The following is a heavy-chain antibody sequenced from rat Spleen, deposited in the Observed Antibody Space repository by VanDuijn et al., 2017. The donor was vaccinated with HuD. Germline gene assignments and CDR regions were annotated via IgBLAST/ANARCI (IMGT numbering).Heavy chain of an antibody. CDR2: ISTSGGST. CDR3: TTGHSSYIYRFAY. J-gene: IGHJ3*01. D-gene: IGHD1-2*01. CDR1: GFTFSNYD. V-gene: IGHV5-20*01. Sequence: EVQLVESDGGLVQPGRSLKLSCAASGFTFSNYDMAWVRQAPTQGLEWVASISTSGGSTYYRDSVKGRFTLSRDNAKSSLYLQMDSLRSEDTATYYCTTGHSSYIYRFAYWGQGTLVTVSS.